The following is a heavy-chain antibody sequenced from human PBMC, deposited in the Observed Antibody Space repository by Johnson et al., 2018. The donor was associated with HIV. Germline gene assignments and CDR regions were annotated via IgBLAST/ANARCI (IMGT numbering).Heavy chain of an antibody. V-gene: IGHV3-13*01. CDR1: GFTFSSYD. D-gene: IGHD6-19*01. J-gene: IGHJ3*02. CDR2: IGTAGDT. CDR3: ARGSLSGWFPPDALDI. Sequence: VQLVESGGGLVQPGGSLRLSCAASGFTFSSYDMHWVRQATGKGLEWVSAIGTAGDTYYPGSVKGRFTISRENAKNSLSLQMISLRAEDTAIYYCARGSLSGWFPPDALDIWGQGTMVTVSS.